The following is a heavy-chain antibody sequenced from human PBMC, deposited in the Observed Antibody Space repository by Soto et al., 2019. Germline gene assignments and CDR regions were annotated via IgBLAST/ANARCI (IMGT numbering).Heavy chain of an antibody. CDR3: ARLVRGVIIPDY. Sequence: PSETLSLTCAVYGGSFSGYYWSWIRQPPGKGLEWIGEINHSGSTNYNPSLKSRVTISVDTSKNQFSLKLSSVTAADTAVYYCARLVRGVIIPDYWGQGTLVTVPQ. D-gene: IGHD3-10*01. CDR1: GGSFSGYY. J-gene: IGHJ4*02. V-gene: IGHV4-34*01. CDR2: INHSGST.